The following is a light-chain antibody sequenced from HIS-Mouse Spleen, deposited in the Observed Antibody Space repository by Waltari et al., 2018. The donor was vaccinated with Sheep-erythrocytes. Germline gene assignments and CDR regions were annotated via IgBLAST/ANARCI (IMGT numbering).Light chain of an antibody. CDR2: EGS. J-gene: IGLJ3*02. V-gene: IGLV2-23*01. Sequence: QSALTQPASVSGSPGQSITISCTGTSSYVGWYNLVSWYQQPPGKAPNLMIYEGSKRPSGVSNRFSGSKSGNTASLTISGLQAEDEADYYCCSYAGSSTWVFGGGTKLTVL. CDR1: SSYVGWYNL. CDR3: CSYAGSSTWV.